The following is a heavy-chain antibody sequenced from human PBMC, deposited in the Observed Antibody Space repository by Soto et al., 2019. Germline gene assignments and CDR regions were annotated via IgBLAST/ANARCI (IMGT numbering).Heavy chain of an antibody. CDR1: GGSIDNYY. CDR2: IYYGGST. V-gene: IGHV4-59*01. D-gene: IGHD3-10*01. CDR3: ARDSLISALDAFEI. Sequence: QVQLQESGPGLVKPSATLSLTCSVSGGSIDNYYWSWIRQPPGKKLEWSGYIYYGGSTTYNPSLKSRVTISLATSKTQFSMKLTSVDAADTAVYYCARDSLISALDAFEIWGQGTMVTVSA. J-gene: IGHJ3*02.